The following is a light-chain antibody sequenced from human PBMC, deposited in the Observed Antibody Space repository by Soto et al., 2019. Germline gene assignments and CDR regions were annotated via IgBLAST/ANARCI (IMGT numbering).Light chain of an antibody. V-gene: IGKV3D-20*01. CDR3: QQYGSSPIT. J-gene: IGKJ5*01. Sequence: IVLTQSPATMSLSPGERATLSCGASERVSSSYVAWYQMKAGLAPRLLIHDASTRASGIPDRFRGSKSGTDFTLTIRGLEPEDAALYYCQQYGSSPITFGQGTLLEIK. CDR2: DAS. CDR1: ERVSSSY.